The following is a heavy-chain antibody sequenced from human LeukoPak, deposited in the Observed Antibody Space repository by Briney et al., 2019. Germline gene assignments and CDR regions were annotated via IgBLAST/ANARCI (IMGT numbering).Heavy chain of an antibody. CDR2: IYTSGST. J-gene: IGHJ4*02. CDR3: AIVLSEGLFDY. CDR1: GGSISSYY. V-gene: IGHV4-4*07. Sequence: SETLSLTCTVSGGSISSYYWSWIRQPAGKGLEWIGRIYTSGSTNYNPSLKSRVTMSVDTSKNQFSLKLSSVAAADTAVYYCAIVLSEGLFDYWGQGTLVTVSS.